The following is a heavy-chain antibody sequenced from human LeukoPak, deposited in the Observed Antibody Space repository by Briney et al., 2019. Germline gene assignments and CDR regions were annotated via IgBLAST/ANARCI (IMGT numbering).Heavy chain of an antibody. V-gene: IGHV5-51*01. Sequence: GQSLNISCKGSGYSFTSYWIAWVRQMPGKGLEWMGMIFPGDSDSRYSLSFQGQVTISADKSISTAYLQWSSLKASDTAMYYCARHDSSSDYWGQGTLVTVSS. D-gene: IGHD6-6*01. CDR3: ARHDSSSDY. J-gene: IGHJ4*02. CDR1: GYSFTSYW. CDR2: IFPGDSDS.